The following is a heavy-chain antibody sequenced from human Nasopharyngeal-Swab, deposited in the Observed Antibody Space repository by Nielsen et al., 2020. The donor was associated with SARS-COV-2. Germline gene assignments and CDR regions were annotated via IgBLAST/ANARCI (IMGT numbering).Heavy chain of an antibody. V-gene: IGHV3-23*01. CDR2: ISGSGGST. J-gene: IGHJ5*02. Sequence: VRQAPGKGLEWVSAISGSGGSTYYADSVKGRFTISRDNSKNTLYLQMNSLRAEDTAVYYCAKDETYYDFWSGYFRWFDPWGHGTLVTVSS. CDR3: AKDETYYDFWSGYFRWFDP. D-gene: IGHD3-3*01.